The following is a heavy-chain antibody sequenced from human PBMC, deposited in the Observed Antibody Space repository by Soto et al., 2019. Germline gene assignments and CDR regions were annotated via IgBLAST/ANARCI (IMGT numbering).Heavy chain of an antibody. CDR2: VSSSGSNT. D-gene: IGHD1-26*01. CDR3: VRRNGSYDY. Sequence: EVQLVESGGGLVQAGGSLRLSCSASGFTFSSYPMHWVRQAPGKGLEYVSAVSSSGSNTYYADSVKGRFTISRDNSKSTLYLQMSSLRTEDTAIYYCVRRNGSYDYWGQGTLVTVSS. V-gene: IGHV3-64D*08. CDR1: GFTFSSYP. J-gene: IGHJ4*02.